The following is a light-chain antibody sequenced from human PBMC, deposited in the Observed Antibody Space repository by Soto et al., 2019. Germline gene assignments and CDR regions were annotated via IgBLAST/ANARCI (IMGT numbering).Light chain of an antibody. CDR1: NVSNND. CDR3: LQHDSSPPT. V-gene: IGKV1-17*01. Sequence: DIQMTLSPSKLSASVGGTVTITCPAQNVSNNDLGWYQQKPGKAPKLLIYAASSLQTGIPARFSGSGSGTEFTLTISSLEPEDFAAYYCLQHDSSPPTFGQGTKVDI. CDR2: AAS. J-gene: IGKJ1*01.